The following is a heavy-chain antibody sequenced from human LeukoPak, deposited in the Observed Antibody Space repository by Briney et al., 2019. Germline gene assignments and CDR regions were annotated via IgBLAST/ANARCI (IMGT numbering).Heavy chain of an antibody. CDR3: ARVVGLTGYSSNWYSGYYYYMDV. Sequence: ASVKVSCKTSGGTFSSYAITWVRQTPGQGLEWMGGIIPIFGTTNYAQKFQDRVTITADKSTSSAYMKLSSLRSEDTAVYYCARVVGLTGYSSNWYSGYYYYMDVWGKGTTVTVSS. CDR1: GGTFSSYA. D-gene: IGHD6-13*01. CDR2: IIPIFGTT. J-gene: IGHJ6*03. V-gene: IGHV1-69*06.